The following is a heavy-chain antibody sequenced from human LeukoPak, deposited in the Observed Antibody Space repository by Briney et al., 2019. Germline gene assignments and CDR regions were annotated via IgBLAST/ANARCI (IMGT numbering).Heavy chain of an antibody. CDR2: IRSKANNYAT. J-gene: IGHJ4*02. Sequence: GGSLRLSCAASGFTFSGSAMHWVRQASGKGLEWVGRIRSKANNYATAYVASVKGRFTISRDDSKNTAYLQMNSLKTEDTAVYYCTRAIVGSNYWGQGTLVTVSS. CDR3: TRAIVGSNY. CDR1: GFTFSGSA. D-gene: IGHD1-26*01. V-gene: IGHV3-73*01.